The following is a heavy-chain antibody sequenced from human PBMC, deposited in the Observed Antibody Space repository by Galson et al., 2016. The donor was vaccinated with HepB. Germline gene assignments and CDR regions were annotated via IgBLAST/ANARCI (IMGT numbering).Heavy chain of an antibody. Sequence: SVKVSCKASAYTFTSYSIHWVRQAPGQRLEWMGWSNAGNGDTRHSQMFQGRVTITRDTSASTAYMELSSLRSEDTAVYYCAGQPPVMTGYFDMWGQGTVFTVSS. CDR3: AGQPPVMTGYFDM. J-gene: IGHJ3*02. D-gene: IGHD3-9*01. CDR2: SNAGNGDT. CDR1: AYTFTSYS. V-gene: IGHV1-3*01.